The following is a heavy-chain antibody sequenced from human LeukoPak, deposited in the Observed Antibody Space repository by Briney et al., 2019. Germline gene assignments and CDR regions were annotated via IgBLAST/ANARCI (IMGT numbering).Heavy chain of an antibody. Sequence: ASVKVSCKASGYTFTSYDINWVRQATGQGLEWMGWMNPNSGNTGYAQKFQGRVTMTRNTSISTAYMELSSLRSEGTAVYYCARRPGYSYGGSNDYWGQGTLVTVSS. CDR2: MNPNSGNT. D-gene: IGHD5-18*01. V-gene: IGHV1-8*01. J-gene: IGHJ4*02. CDR1: GYTFTSYD. CDR3: ARRPGYSYGGSNDY.